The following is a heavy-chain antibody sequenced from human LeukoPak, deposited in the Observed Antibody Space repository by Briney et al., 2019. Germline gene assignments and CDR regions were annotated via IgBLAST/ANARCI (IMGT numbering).Heavy chain of an antibody. V-gene: IGHV3-23*01. CDR3: ASSGSYFMDAFDI. CDR1: GFTFSSYA. J-gene: IGHJ3*02. D-gene: IGHD1-26*01. CDR2: ISGSGGST. Sequence: GGSLRLSCAASGFTFSSYAMSWVRQAPGKGLEWVSAISGSGGSTYYADSVKGRFTISRDNSKNTLYLQMNSLRAEGTAVYYCASSGSYFMDAFDIWGQGTMVTVSS.